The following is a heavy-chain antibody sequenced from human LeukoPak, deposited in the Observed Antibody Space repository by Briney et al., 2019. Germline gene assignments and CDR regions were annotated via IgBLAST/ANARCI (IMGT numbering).Heavy chain of an antibody. Sequence: ASVKVSCKASGYKFTSDINWMRQAPGQGLEWMGWMNPNSGNTEYAQKFQGRVTKTRDSSISAAYMELRSLRSEDTAVYYCARGAVSPDCNGGSCYTFDYLGQGTLVTVSS. V-gene: IGHV1-8*01. CDR2: MNPNSGNT. CDR3: ARGAVSPDCNGGSCYTFDY. D-gene: IGHD2-15*01. CDR1: GYKFTSD. J-gene: IGHJ4*02.